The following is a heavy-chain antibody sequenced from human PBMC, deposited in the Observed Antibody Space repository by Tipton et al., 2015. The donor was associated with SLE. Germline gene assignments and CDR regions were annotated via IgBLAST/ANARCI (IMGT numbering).Heavy chain of an antibody. V-gene: IGHV1-2*02. CDR3: AREVGTASGRWGTQDSHYYMDV. CDR2: INPNSGGT. J-gene: IGHJ6*03. D-gene: IGHD2-8*02. CDR1: GYTFTGYY. Sequence: QLVQSGAEVKKPGASVTVSCKASGYTFTGYYIHWVRQAPGQGLEWVGWINPNSGGTNYAQKFQGRVTMTRDTSINTAYMELNSLSPDDTGVYHCAREVGTASGRWGTQDSHYYMDVWGKGTTVTVSS.